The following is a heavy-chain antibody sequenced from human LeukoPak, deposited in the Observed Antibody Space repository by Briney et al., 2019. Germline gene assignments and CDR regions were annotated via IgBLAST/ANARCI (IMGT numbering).Heavy chain of an antibody. CDR2: INPSGGST. V-gene: IGHV1-46*01. CDR1: GYTFTSYY. Sequence: ASVKVSCKASGYTFTSYYMHWVRQAPGQGLEWMGIINPSGGSTSYAQKFQGRVTMTRDTSTSTVYMELSSLRSEDTAVYYCARPTTVTKLGPWYMDVWGKGTTVTVSS. J-gene: IGHJ6*03. CDR3: ARPTTVTKLGPWYMDV. D-gene: IGHD4-11*01.